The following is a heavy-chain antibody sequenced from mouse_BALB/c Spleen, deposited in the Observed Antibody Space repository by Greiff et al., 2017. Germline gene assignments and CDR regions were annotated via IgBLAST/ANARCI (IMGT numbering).Heavy chain of an antibody. Sequence: VQLQQSGAELARPGASVKLSCKASGYTFTDYYINWVKQRTGQGLEWIGEIYPGSGNTYYNEKFKGKATLTADKSSSTAYMQLSSLTSEDSAVYFCARSYYGSSYVFDYWGQGTTLTVSS. CDR2: IYPGSGNT. CDR3: ARSYYGSSYVFDY. V-gene: IGHV1-77*01. CDR1: GYTFTDYY. J-gene: IGHJ2*01. D-gene: IGHD1-1*01.